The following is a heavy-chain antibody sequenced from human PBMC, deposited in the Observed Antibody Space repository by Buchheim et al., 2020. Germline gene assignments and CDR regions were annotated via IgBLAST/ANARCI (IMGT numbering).Heavy chain of an antibody. CDR3: AKDLSGSCWSADH. Sequence: QVHLVESGGGVVQPGRSLRLSCAASGFDFSGCGMHWGRQAPGKGLEWVAVISSDGNKKYYADSVNGRFTISRDNSRNTLYLQMNSLWPEDTAVYYCAKDLSGSCWSADHWGQGTL. CDR2: ISSDGNKK. V-gene: IGHV3-30*18. J-gene: IGHJ5*02. CDR1: GFDFSGCG. D-gene: IGHD1-26*01.